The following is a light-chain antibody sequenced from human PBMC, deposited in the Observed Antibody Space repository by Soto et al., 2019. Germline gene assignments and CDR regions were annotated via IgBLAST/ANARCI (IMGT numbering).Light chain of an antibody. Sequence: DIPISQCPSTLSGAVGDRVDIASWSSQTLSSGLDWIQQNPGKAPTLLIHTPSTLKSGAQSRFSGPCSRTEFSLTIRSLPPDDFATYYCQHYYSYSEAVGQGTKVDSK. V-gene: IGKV1-5*03. CDR1: QTLSSG. CDR3: QHYYSYSEA. J-gene: IGKJ1*01. CDR2: TPS.